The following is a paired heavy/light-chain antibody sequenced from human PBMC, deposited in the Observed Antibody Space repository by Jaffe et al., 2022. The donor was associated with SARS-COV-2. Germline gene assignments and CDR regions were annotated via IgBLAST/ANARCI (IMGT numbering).Heavy chain of an antibody. D-gene: IGHD3-10*01. CDR1: GYNFSTYW. V-gene: IGHV5-51*01. CDR3: ARQATAGSSYLDFDF. Sequence: EVQLVQSGAAVKKPGESLKISCRGSGYNFSTYWIAWLRQVPGKGLEWMGIIYAGDSDTKYSPSFEGQVTFSVDKSITTAYLQWSSLKASDTAIYYCARQATAGSSYLDFDFWGQGTLVTVSS. J-gene: IGHJ4*02. CDR2: IYAGDSDT.
Light chain of an antibody. CDR2: AAS. Sequence: DIQMTQSPSSLSASVGDRVIITCRSSQNIRNYLNWYQQKPGKAPKLLIYAASNLQSGVPSRFGGSGSGTDFSLTISSLQPEDFATYYCQQSYSLPRTFGQGTKLDIK. V-gene: IGKV1-39*01. J-gene: IGKJ2*01. CDR1: QNIRNY. CDR3: QQSYSLPRT.